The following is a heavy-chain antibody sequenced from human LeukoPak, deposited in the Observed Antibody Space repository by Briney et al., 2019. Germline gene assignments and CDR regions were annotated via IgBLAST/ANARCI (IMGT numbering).Heavy chain of an antibody. J-gene: IGHJ4*02. CDR3: AKGARTDCSGDCPFDY. CDR2: ICGRWGST. V-gene: IGHV3-23*01. D-gene: IGHD2-21*02. Sequence: GGSLRLSCGVSVYPYTSYDMSWARQASGKGLEWVSDICGRWGSTYCADAVKGRFSIARENSKNTQYLQMTSLRAEDTAIYYCAKGARTDCSGDCPFDYWGQGTLVTVSS. CDR1: VYPYTSYD.